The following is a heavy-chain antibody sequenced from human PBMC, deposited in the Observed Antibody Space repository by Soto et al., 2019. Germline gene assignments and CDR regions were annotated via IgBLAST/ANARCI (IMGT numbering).Heavy chain of an antibody. CDR2: IHYSGATP. CDR1: GYTFTNYY. J-gene: IGHJ4*02. CDR3: ASRDSHGFFRYFDN. V-gene: IGHV1-46*01. D-gene: IGHD4-17*01. Sequence: QVQLVQSGAEVKRPGASVKVSCKASGYTFTNYYMHWVRQAPGQGLEWMGVIHYSGATPTYAQKFQGRVTMARDTSTSTVYVELSSLTSEDTAVYYCASRDSHGFFRYFDNWGQGTLVTVSS.